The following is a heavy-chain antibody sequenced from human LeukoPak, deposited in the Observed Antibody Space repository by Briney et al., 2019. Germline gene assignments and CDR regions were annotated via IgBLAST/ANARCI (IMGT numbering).Heavy chain of an antibody. CDR3: VPSNHRVFYFDY. D-gene: IGHD1-14*01. Sequence: GASVKVSCKTSGYTFPGYYMHWVRQAPGQGLEWMGWINPNSGVTYYAQKFQGRVSMTRDTSISTAYVELGRLTSDDTAVYYCVPSNHRVFYFDYWGQGSLVTVSS. CDR1: GYTFPGYY. CDR2: INPNSGVT. J-gene: IGHJ4*02. V-gene: IGHV1-2*02.